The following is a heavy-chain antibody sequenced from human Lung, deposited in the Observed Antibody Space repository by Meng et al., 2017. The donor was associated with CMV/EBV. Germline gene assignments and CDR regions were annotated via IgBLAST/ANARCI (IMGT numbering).Heavy chain of an antibody. V-gene: IGHV3-48*03. CDR2: ISEYGNTK. CDR1: GFTLSNFE. J-gene: IGHJ6*02. Sequence: GGSLRLXCAASGFTLSNFEMNRVRQAPGKGLEWVSFISEYGNTKYYADSVRGRFTISRDSAKGLLYLQMSSLRVEDTAVYYCARDREGDYKLRIGMDVWGQGTXVTVSS. CDR3: ARDREGDYKLRIGMDV. D-gene: IGHD4-11*01.